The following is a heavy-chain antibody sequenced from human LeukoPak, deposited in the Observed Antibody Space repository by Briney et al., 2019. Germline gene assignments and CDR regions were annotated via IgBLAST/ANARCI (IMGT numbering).Heavy chain of an antibody. CDR2: ISGSGGST. CDR3: AKDWLYSSGWYEGGAFDY. Sequence: QPGGSLRLSCAASGFTFSSYAMSWVRQAPGKGLEWVSAISGSGGSTYYADSVKGRFTISRDNSKNTLYLQMNSLRAEDTAVYYCAKDWLYSSGWYEGGAFDYWGQGTLVTVSS. V-gene: IGHV3-23*01. CDR1: GFTFSSYA. D-gene: IGHD6-19*01. J-gene: IGHJ4*02.